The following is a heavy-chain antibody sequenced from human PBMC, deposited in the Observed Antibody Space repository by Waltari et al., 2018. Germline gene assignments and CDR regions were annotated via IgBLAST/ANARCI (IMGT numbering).Heavy chain of an antibody. CDR3: ARDALGDYSNWFDP. V-gene: IGHV3-30*01. CDR2: ISYDENNR. J-gene: IGHJ5*02. Sequence: QVQLVASGGGVVRPGRSLRLSCTGSGFTFSRYAFHWIRQAPGKGLGWVAVISYDENNRHYADSVKGRFTISRDNSKTTLYLQIVSLRDEDTAIYYCARDALGDYSNWFDPWGQGTRVTVSS. CDR1: GFTFSRYA. D-gene: IGHD4-17*01.